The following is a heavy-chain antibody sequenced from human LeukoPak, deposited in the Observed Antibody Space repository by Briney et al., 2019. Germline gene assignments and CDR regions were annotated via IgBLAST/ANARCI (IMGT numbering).Heavy chain of an antibody. J-gene: IGHJ3*02. D-gene: IGHD3-10*01. V-gene: IGHV4-39*01. Sequence: SETLSLTCTVSRGSISSSCYYWGWIRQPPGKGLEWIGSIYYSGSTYYNPSLKSRVAISVDTSKNQFSLKLSSVTAADTAVYYCAISSYDYEGSGSYYDAFDIWGQGTMVTVSS. CDR1: RGSISSSCYY. CDR2: IYYSGST. CDR3: AISSYDYEGSGSYYDAFDI.